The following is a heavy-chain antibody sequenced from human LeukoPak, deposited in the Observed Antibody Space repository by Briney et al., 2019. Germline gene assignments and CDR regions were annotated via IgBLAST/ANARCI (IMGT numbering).Heavy chain of an antibody. Sequence: PGGSLRPSRAPSAFTPSGNYRGGGPGSPGKGLWWGSVIYSGGRTYYADSVKGRFTISRDNSKNTLYLQMNSLRAEDTAVYYCARDSVLDYGDYGFDYWGQGTLVSVSS. CDR2: IYSGGRT. J-gene: IGHJ4*02. CDR1: AFTPSGNY. D-gene: IGHD4-17*01. CDR3: ARDSVLDYGDYGFDY. V-gene: IGHV3-66*01.